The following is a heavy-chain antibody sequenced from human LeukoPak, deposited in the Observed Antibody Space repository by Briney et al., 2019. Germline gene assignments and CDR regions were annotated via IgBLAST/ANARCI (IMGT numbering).Heavy chain of an antibody. J-gene: IGHJ6*03. CDR3: ARRGISQGYYYYMDV. V-gene: IGHV4-39*01. Sequence: SETLSLTCVVSGDSISSSSYYWGWIRQSPVKGLEWIGNIYYSGSTNYNPSLKSRVTISVDTSKNQFSLKLSSVTAADTAVYYCARRGISQGYYYYMDVWGKGTTVTVSS. CDR2: IYYSGST. D-gene: IGHD2-15*01. CDR1: GDSISSSSYY.